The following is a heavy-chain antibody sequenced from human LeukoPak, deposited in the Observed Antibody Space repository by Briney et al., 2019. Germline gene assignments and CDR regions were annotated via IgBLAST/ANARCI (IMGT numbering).Heavy chain of an antibody. CDR2: IHYSGST. CDR1: GFTFSSYS. J-gene: IGHJ3*02. D-gene: IGHD2-2*01. Sequence: GSLRLSCAASGFTFSSYSMNWVRQAPGKGLEWIGSIHYSGSTYYNPSLKSRVTISVDTSKNQFSLKLSSVTAADTAVYYCARDIPQPPGAFDIWGQGTMVTVSS. V-gene: IGHV4-39*07. CDR3: ARDIPQPPGAFDI.